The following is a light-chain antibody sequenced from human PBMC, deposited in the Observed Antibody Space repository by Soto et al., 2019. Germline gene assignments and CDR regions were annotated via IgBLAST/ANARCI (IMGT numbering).Light chain of an antibody. CDR2: EVV. J-gene: IGLJ1*01. CDR3: KSYAGSNTYV. Sequence: QSVLTQPPSASGSPGQSVTICCTGTNNDIGVYDFVSWYQHHPGKAPRLIIYEVVQRPSGVPDRFSGSNSGNTASLTVSGLQAADEADYFCKSYAGSNTYVFGSGTTVTV. CDR1: NNDIGVYDF. V-gene: IGLV2-8*01.